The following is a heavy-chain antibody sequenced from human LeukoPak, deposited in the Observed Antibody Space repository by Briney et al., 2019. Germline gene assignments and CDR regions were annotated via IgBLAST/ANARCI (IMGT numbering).Heavy chain of an antibody. J-gene: IGHJ4*02. D-gene: IGHD5-12*01. Sequence: SVKVSCKASGGTFSSYAISWVRQAPGQGLEWMGGIIPIFGTANYAQKFQGRVTITADESTSTAYMELSSLRSEDTAVYYCARDRGYSGYDWPYYFDYWGQGTLVTVSS. CDR1: GGTFSSYA. CDR2: IIPIFGTA. V-gene: IGHV1-69*13. CDR3: ARDRGYSGYDWPYYFDY.